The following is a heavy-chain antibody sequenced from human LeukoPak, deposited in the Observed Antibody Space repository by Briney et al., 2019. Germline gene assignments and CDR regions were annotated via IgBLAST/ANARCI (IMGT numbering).Heavy chain of an antibody. V-gene: IGHV3-48*01. CDR1: GFSFSSYS. CDR2: ISSSSSTI. CDR3: ARVYSSSSGY. D-gene: IGHD6-6*01. J-gene: IGHJ4*02. Sequence: LAGGSLRLSCAASGFSFSSYSMNWARQSPGKGLEWDSYISSSSSTISYADSVKGRFTISGDNAKNSLYLQMNSLRAEDTAVYYCARVYSSSSGYWGQGTLVTVSS.